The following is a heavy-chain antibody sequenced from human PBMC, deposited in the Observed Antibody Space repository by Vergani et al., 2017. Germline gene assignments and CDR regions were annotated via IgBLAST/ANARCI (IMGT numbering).Heavy chain of an antibody. CDR3: ALTESFILRYVHWAL. V-gene: IGHV4-39*01. Sequence: QLHLQESGPGLVKPSETLSLTCTVSGGSITSSSYYWGWIRQPPGQGLEWIGNIYHSGGAYYNPSLKGRVTISVDTSKNQLSLEVTSVTAADTAIYFCALTESFILRYVHWALWVQGTLVTVSS. D-gene: IGHD3-9*01. CDR2: IYHSGGA. CDR1: GGSITSSSYY. J-gene: IGHJ4*02.